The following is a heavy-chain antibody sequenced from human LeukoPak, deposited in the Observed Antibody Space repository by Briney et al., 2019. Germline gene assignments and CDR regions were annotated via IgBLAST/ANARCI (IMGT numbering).Heavy chain of an antibody. J-gene: IGHJ5*02. CDR3: ARGYGGKEGWFDP. Sequence: SETLSLTCAVYGGSFSGYYWSWIRQPPGKGLEWIGEINHSGSTNYNPSLKSRVTISVDTSKNQFSLKLSSVTAADTAVYYCARGYGGKEGWFDPWGQGTLVTVSS. CDR2: INHSGST. CDR1: GGSFSGYY. D-gene: IGHD4-23*01. V-gene: IGHV4-34*01.